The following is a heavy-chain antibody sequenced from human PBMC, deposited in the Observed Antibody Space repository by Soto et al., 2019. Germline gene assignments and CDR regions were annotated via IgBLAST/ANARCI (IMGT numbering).Heavy chain of an antibody. Sequence: QVQLQESGPGLVKPSETLSLTCSVSGGSISTYYWTWIRQPAGKGLEWIGRIYNNGNGDKTNYNPSLKSRVTMSIDTSKNQFSLNLNSVTAADTAVYFCVGRFLEWSNWYFDLWGRGTLVTVSS. D-gene: IGHD3-3*01. J-gene: IGHJ2*01. CDR1: GGSISTYY. CDR3: VGRFLEWSNWYFDL. V-gene: IGHV4-4*07. CDR2: IYNNGNGDKT.